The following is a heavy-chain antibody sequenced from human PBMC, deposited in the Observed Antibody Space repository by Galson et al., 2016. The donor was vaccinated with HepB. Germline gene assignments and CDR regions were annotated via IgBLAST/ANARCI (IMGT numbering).Heavy chain of an antibody. J-gene: IGHJ4*02. CDR3: ARMMRVYDDIRGHKGYYLDY. D-gene: IGHD3-16*01. V-gene: IGHV2-70*04. CDR1: GFSVSTSGMR. CDR2: IDWDDDK. Sequence: PALVKPTQTLTLTCTFSGFSVSTSGMRVSWIRQPPGKALEWLARIDWDDDKFYSTSLKTRLTISKDTSKNQVVLTMTNMDPVDTATYYCARMMRVYDDIRGHKGYYLDYWGQGTLVTVSS.